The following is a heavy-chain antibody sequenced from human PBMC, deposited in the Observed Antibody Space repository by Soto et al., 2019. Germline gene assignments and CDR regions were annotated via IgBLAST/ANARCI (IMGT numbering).Heavy chain of an antibody. D-gene: IGHD2-2*01. Sequence: GGSLRLSCAASGFTFSSYAMHWVRQAPGKGLEWVAVISYDGSNKYYADSVKGRFTISRDNSKNTLYLQMNSLRAEDTAVYYCARDLGKSGFYCISTSCRERYYYYGMDVWGQGTTVTVS. V-gene: IGHV3-30-3*01. CDR3: ARDLGKSGFYCISTSCRERYYYYGMDV. CDR1: GFTFSSYA. J-gene: IGHJ6*02. CDR2: ISYDGSNK.